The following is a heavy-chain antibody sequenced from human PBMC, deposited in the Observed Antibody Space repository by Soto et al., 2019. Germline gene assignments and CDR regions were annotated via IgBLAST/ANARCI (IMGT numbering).Heavy chain of an antibody. CDR3: ASLGEWEPSDAFDI. Sequence: GGSLRLSCAASGFTFSSYSMNWVRQAPGKGLEWVSSISSSSSYIYYADSVKGRFTISRDNAKNSLYLQMNSLRAEDTAVYYCASLGEWEPSDAFDIWGQGTMVTVSS. D-gene: IGHD1-26*01. CDR1: GFTFSSYS. J-gene: IGHJ3*02. CDR2: ISSSSSYI. V-gene: IGHV3-21*01.